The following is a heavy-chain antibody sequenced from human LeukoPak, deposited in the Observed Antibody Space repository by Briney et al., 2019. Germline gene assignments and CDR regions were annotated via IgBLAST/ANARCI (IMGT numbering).Heavy chain of an antibody. CDR2: IKSKTDGGTT. Sequence: PGGSLRLSCAASGFIFSNAWMSWVRQAPGKGLEWVGRIKSKTDGGTTDYAAPVKGRFTISRDDSKNTLYLEMNSLKTEDTAVYYCTTGLKRTIFGVVFPEWGQGTLVTVSS. CDR3: TTGLKRTIFGVVFPE. D-gene: IGHD3-3*01. J-gene: IGHJ4*02. CDR1: GFIFSNAW. V-gene: IGHV3-15*01.